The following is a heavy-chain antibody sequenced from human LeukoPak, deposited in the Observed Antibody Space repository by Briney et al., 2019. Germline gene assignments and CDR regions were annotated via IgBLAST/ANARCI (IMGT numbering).Heavy chain of an antibody. J-gene: IGHJ4*02. CDR2: INTDGSST. Sequence: GGSLRLSCAASGFTFSSYWMHWVRQAPGKGLVWVSRINTDGSSTSYADSVKGRFTISRDNAKNTLYLQMNSLRAEDTAVYYCARDRTARLEPDYWGQGTLVTVSS. CDR1: GFTFSSYW. V-gene: IGHV3-74*01. CDR3: ARDRTARLEPDY. D-gene: IGHD6-6*01.